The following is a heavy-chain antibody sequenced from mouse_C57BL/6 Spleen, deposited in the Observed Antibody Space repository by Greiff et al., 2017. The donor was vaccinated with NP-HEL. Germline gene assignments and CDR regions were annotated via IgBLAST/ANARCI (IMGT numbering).Heavy chain of an antibody. CDR3: ARLSYGSDWYFDV. CDR1: GYSITSDY. Sequence: DVKLVESGPGLAKPSQTLSLTCSVTGYSITSDYWNWIRKFPGNKLEYMGYISYSGSTYYNPSLKSRISITRDTSKNQYYLQLNSVTTEDTATYYCARLSYGSDWYFDVWGTGTTVTVSS. J-gene: IGHJ1*03. V-gene: IGHV3-8*01. D-gene: IGHD1-1*01. CDR2: ISYSGST.